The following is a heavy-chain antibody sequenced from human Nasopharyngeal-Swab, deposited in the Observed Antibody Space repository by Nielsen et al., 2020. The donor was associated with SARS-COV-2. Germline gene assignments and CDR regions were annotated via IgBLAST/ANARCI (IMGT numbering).Heavy chain of an antibody. CDR3: ARVSPVRNYPDY. J-gene: IGHJ4*02. V-gene: IGHV1-46*01. CDR2: INPSGGSI. Sequence: WVRQAPGQGLEWMGMINPSGGSISGGTTIYAQKFRGRVTVTRDTSTSTVYMELSSLRSEDTAVYFCARVSPVRNYPDYWGQGTLVTVSS.